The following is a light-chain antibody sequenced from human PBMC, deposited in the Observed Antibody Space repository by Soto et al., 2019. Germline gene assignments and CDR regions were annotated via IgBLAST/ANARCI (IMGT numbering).Light chain of an antibody. CDR3: QRFGTSPPWT. V-gene: IGKV3-20*01. J-gene: IGKJ1*01. CDR2: GTS. CDR1: QSVSTN. Sequence: ETVMTQSPVTLSVSPGARAPLSCRASQSVSTNLAWYQQQPGQAPRLLIYGTSIRATGIPDRFSGSGSGTDFTLTITRLEPEDFAVYYCQRFGTSPPWTFGQGTKVDIK.